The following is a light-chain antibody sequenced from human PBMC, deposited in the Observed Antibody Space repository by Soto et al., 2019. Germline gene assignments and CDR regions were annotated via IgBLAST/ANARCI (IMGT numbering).Light chain of an antibody. J-gene: IGKJ1*01. Sequence: QMTQSPSTLSASVGDRVTITCRASQSISSWLAWYQQKPGKAPKLLIYDASSLESGVPSRFSGSGSGTEFTLTISSLQPDDFATYYCQQYNSYSTWTFGQGTKVDIK. V-gene: IGKV1-5*01. CDR1: QSISSW. CDR2: DAS. CDR3: QQYNSYSTWT.